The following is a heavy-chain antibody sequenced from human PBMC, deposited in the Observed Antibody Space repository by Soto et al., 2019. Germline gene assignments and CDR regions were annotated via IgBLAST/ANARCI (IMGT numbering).Heavy chain of an antibody. CDR1: GYSVTSSDYY. Sequence: ETLSLTCSVSGYSVTSSDYYWAWIRQPPGKGLEWIGSMFYSGLTYYNPSLKSRVTLSVDTSKNQFSVRLNSVTAADTAVYYCAPLSVSLSGPYGIHVWGQGTTVTVSS. D-gene: IGHD2-15*01. J-gene: IGHJ6*02. V-gene: IGHV4-39*01. CDR2: MFYSGLT. CDR3: APLSVSLSGPYGIHV.